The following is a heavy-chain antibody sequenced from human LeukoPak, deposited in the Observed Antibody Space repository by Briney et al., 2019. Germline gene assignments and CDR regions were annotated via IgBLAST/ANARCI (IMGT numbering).Heavy chain of an antibody. CDR1: GFTFSNYW. CDR3: ARNRVGFDI. CDR2: INQDGSEK. D-gene: IGHD2/OR15-2a*01. Sequence: PGGSLRLSCAASGFTFSNYWMSWVRQAPGKGLEWVANINQDGSEKYYVDSVKGRFTISRDNAKNSLYLQMNSLRVEDTAVYYCARNRVGFDIWGQGTMVTVSS. V-gene: IGHV3-7*04. J-gene: IGHJ3*02.